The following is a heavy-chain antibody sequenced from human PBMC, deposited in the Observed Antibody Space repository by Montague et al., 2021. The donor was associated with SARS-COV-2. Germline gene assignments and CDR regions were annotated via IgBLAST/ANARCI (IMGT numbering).Heavy chain of an antibody. V-gene: IGHV4-39*01. D-gene: IGHD6-19*01. CDR2: LPSSGRT. CDR1: GDAISDNNYK. Sequence: SETLSLTCTVSGDAISDNNYKWGWIRQPPGKGLEFIASLPSSGRTHYNPSLQSRVTLSVDTSKNEISLKVTSGTAADTSVYYCARLALSGWPGYYLYGLDVWGPGTLVTVSS. J-gene: IGHJ6*01. CDR3: ARLALSGWPGYYLYGLDV.